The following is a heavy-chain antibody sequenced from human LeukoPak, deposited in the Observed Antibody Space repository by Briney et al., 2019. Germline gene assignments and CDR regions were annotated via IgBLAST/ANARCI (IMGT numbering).Heavy chain of an antibody. V-gene: IGHV4-59*01. CDR2: IYYSGST. CDR1: GGSISSYY. J-gene: IGHJ5*02. Sequence: SETLSLTCTVSGGSISSYYWSWIRQPPGKGLEWIGYIYYSGSTSYNPSLKSRVTISVDTPKNQFSLKLSSVTAADTAVYYCAGADYYDSSYWFDPWGQGTLVTVSS. CDR3: AGADYYDSSYWFDP. D-gene: IGHD3-22*01.